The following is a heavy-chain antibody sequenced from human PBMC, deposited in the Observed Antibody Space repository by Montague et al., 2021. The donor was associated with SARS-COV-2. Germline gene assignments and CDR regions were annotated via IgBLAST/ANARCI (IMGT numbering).Heavy chain of an antibody. J-gene: IGHJ4*02. Sequence: SETLSLTCTVSGGSVSSRSYYWGWIRQPPGKGLEWIGSIYYSGSTHYNPSLKRRVTISVDTSKNQFSLKLSSVTAAETAVYYCARRGDYGGPRFDYWGQGTRVSVSS. CDR1: GGSVSSRSYY. D-gene: IGHD4-23*01. V-gene: IGHV4-39*01. CDR3: ARRGDYGGPRFDY. CDR2: IYYSGST.